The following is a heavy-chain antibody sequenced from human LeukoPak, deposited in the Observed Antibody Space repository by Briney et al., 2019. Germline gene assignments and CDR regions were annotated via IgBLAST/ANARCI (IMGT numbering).Heavy chain of an antibody. V-gene: IGHV3-23*01. Sequence: PGGSLRLSCAASGFTFSSNALSWVRKPQGKGLGRVSAISGSGGSTYYADSVKGRFTISRDNSKNTLYLQMNSLRAEDTAVYYCARDVPVATIFDYWGQGTLVTVSS. CDR2: ISGSGGST. CDR3: ARDVPVATIFDY. CDR1: GFTFSSNA. J-gene: IGHJ4*02. D-gene: IGHD5-24*01.